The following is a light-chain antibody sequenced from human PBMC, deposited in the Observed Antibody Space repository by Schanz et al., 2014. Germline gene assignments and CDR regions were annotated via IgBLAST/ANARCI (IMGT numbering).Light chain of an antibody. CDR3: SSFTSSLRWV. V-gene: IGLV2-14*01. J-gene: IGLJ3*02. CDR1: SSDVGAYNY. Sequence: QSALTQPASVSGSPGQSITISCTGSSSDVGAYNYVSWYQQHPGNAPKLLIFEVSKRPSGVSNRFSGSKSANTASLTISGLQAEDEAHYYCSSFTSSLRWVFGGGTKLTVL. CDR2: EVS.